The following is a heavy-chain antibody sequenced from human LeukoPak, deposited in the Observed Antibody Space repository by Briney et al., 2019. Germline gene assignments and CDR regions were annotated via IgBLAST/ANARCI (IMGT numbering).Heavy chain of an antibody. D-gene: IGHD5-18*01. J-gene: IGHJ3*02. Sequence: ASVKVSYTPSGFSFTNSAVQWVRQARGQGLEWIGWIVVGSGNTIYVQKFQERVTITRDMSTSTAYMELSSLRSEDTAVYYCAAGYIGGAMVTNAFDIWGQGTMVTVSS. CDR3: AAGYIGGAMVTNAFDI. CDR2: IVVGSGNT. V-gene: IGHV1-58*01. CDR1: GFSFTNSA.